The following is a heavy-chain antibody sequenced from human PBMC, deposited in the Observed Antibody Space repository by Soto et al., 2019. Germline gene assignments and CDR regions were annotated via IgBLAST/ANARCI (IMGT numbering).Heavy chain of an antibody. V-gene: IGHV4-59*01. Sequence: SETLSLTCTVSGASISIYYCSLIRQPPGKGLGWIGDIYHTGSTNYNPSLKSRATIAVETSKNHVSLQLSSVTAADTAVYYCANFNWYFDLWGRGTLVTVSS. CDR3: ANFNWYFDL. CDR1: GASISIYY. CDR2: IYHTGST. J-gene: IGHJ2*01.